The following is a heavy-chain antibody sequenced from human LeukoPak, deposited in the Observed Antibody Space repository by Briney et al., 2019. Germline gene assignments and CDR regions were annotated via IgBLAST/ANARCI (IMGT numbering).Heavy chain of an antibody. CDR1: GFTFSSYA. V-gene: IGHV3-53*01. Sequence: GGSLRLSCAASGFTFSSYAMSWVRQAPGKGLEWVSVIYSGGSTYYADSVKGRFTISRDNSKNTLYLQMNSLRAEDTAVYYCCTDDYWGQGTLVTVSS. J-gene: IGHJ4*02. D-gene: IGHD2-8*01. CDR2: IYSGGST. CDR3: CTDDY.